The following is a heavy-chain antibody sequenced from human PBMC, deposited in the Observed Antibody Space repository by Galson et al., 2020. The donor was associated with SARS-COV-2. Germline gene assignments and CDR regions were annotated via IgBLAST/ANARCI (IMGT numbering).Heavy chain of an antibody. CDR1: GFTFSNAW. Sequence: GGSLRLSCAASGFTFSNAWMNWVSQTPGKGLEWVGRIKSKVRGGTTEYAVFVEGRFTISRDDSTSTLYLQMNSLKTEDTALDYCIIEFLGWGPRTSYRDVCWGQGTLVTVSS. V-gene: IGHV3-15*01. CDR2: IKSKVRGGTT. CDR3: IIEFLGWGPRTSYRDVC. D-gene: IGHD3-16*01. J-gene: IGHJ4*02.